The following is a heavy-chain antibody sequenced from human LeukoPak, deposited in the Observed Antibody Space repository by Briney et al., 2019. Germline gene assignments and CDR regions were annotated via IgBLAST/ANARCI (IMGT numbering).Heavy chain of an antibody. J-gene: IGHJ4*02. D-gene: IGHD6-13*01. CDR3: AREGRDSSSWSYFDY. CDR1: GFTFSSYA. V-gene: IGHV3-30*01. Sequence: GRSLRLSCAASGFTFSSYAMHWVRQAPGKGLEWVAVISYGGSNKYYADSVKGRFTISRDNSKNTLYLQMNSLRAEDTAVYYCAREGRDSSSWSYFDYWGQGTLVTVSS. CDR2: ISYGGSNK.